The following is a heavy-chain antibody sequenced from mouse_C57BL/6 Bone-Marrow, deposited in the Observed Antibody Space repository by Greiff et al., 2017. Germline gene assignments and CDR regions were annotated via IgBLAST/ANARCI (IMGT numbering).Heavy chain of an antibody. CDR1: GFTFSDYG. CDR2: ISSGSSTI. Sequence: DVQLVESGGGLVKPGGSLKLSCAASGFTFSDYGMHWVRQAPEKGLEWVAYISSGSSTIYYADTVKGRFTISRDNAKNTLFLQMTSLRSEDTAMYYCARRRLTGTWYFDVWGTGTTVTVSS. J-gene: IGHJ1*03. CDR3: ARRRLTGTWYFDV. V-gene: IGHV5-17*01. D-gene: IGHD4-1*01.